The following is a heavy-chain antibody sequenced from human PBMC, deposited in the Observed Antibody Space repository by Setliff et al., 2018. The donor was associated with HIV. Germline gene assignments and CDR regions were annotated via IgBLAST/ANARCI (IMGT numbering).Heavy chain of an antibody. D-gene: IGHD3-10*01. CDR2: INHSGRT. CDR3: ARGRFHRLHRPYSGSGSLGIQYFDY. J-gene: IGHJ4*02. CDR1: GGSFSGYY. Sequence: SETLSLTCAVYGGSFSGYYWSWIRQAPGKGLEWIGEINHSGRTKYNPSLKSRVTLSVDTSKNQFSLELTSVTAADTALYYCARGRFHRLHRPYSGSGSLGIQYFDYWGQGTLVTVSS. V-gene: IGHV4-34*01.